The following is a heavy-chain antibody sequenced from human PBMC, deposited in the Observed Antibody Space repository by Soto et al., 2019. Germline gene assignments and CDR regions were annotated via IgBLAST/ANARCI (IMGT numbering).Heavy chain of an antibody. Sequence: QVQLQESGPGLVKPSETLSLTCTVSGGSINSYCWSWIRQPPGKGLEWIAYIFDSGNANYNPSLKSRVTISVDTSKRQSSLKLTSVTAADTAVYYCARHRRTTVAKFYFDNWGQGALVTVSS. CDR2: IFDSGNA. J-gene: IGHJ4*02. CDR1: GGSINSYC. V-gene: IGHV4-59*08. D-gene: IGHD4-4*01. CDR3: ARHRRTTVAKFYFDN.